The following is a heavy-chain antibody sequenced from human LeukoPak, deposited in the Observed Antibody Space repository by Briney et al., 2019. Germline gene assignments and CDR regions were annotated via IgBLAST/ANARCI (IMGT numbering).Heavy chain of an antibody. CDR2: IYYSGST. D-gene: IGHD6-13*01. CDR1: GGSISSYY. V-gene: IGHV4-59*01. Sequence: SETLSLTCTVSGGSISSYYWSWIRQPPGKGLEWIGYIYYSGSTNYNPSLKSRVTISVDTSKNQFSLKLSSVTAADTAVYYCARTYGSSGLGYFDLWGRGTLVTVSS. J-gene: IGHJ2*01. CDR3: ARTYGSSGLGYFDL.